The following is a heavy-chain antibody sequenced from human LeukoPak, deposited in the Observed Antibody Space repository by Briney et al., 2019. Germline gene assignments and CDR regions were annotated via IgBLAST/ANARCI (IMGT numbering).Heavy chain of an antibody. J-gene: IGHJ3*02. V-gene: IGHV3-23*01. Sequence: GGSLRLSCAASGFTFSSYAMSWVRQAPGKGLEWVSAISGSGGSTYYADSVKGRFTTSRDNSKDTLYLQMNSLRAEDTAVYYCAKDGHYAFDIWGQGTMVTVSS. CDR3: AKDGHYAFDI. CDR1: GFTFSSYA. CDR2: ISGSGGST.